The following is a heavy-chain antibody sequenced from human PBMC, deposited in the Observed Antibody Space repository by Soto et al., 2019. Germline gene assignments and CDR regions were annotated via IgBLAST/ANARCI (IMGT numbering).Heavy chain of an antibody. Sequence: QVQLVQSGAEVKKPGSSVKVSCKASGGTFSSYAISWVRQAPGQGLEWMGGSIPIFGTANYAQKFQGRVTSPADESTSTAHMERSSPGSEDSAVYYCARDMVGGGAFDLCGQGTMVTVSS. CDR3: ARDMVGGGAFDL. CDR2: SIPIFGTA. V-gene: IGHV1-69*12. D-gene: IGHD1-26*01. J-gene: IGHJ3*01. CDR1: GGTFSSYA.